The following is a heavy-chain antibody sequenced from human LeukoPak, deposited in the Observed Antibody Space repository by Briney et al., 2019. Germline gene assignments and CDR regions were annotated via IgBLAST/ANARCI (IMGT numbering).Heavy chain of an antibody. J-gene: IGHJ4*02. CDR1: GFTFTNAW. D-gene: IGHD2-8*01. V-gene: IGHV3-15*01. CDR2: IKHKTGSGTT. CDR3: TTEASGYCTNGVCYSDSPFDY. Sequence: GGSLKLSCAASGFTFTNAWMRWVRQAPGKGLEWVGRIKHKTGSGTTDYTAPGKGRFTISRDDSKNTLYLEMNSMKTEDKAMYYCTTEASGYCTNGVCYSDSPFDYWGQGTLVTVSS.